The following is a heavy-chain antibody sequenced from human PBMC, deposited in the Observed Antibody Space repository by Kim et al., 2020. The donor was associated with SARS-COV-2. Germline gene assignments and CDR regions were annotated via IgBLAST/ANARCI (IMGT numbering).Heavy chain of an antibody. CDR2: INHSGST. CDR1: GGSFSGYY. Sequence: SETLSLTCAVYGGSFSGYYWSWIRQPPGKGLEWIGEINHSGSTNYNPSLKSRVTISVDTSKNQFSLKLSSVTAADTAVYYCARGRGGVAAAGTYHDYWGQGTLVTVSS. V-gene: IGHV4-34*01. J-gene: IGHJ4*02. D-gene: IGHD6-13*01. CDR3: ARGRGGVAAAGTYHDY.